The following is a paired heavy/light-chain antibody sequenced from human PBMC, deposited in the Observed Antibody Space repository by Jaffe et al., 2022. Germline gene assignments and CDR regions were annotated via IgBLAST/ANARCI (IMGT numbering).Heavy chain of an antibody. Sequence: QVQLVESGGGLVKPGGSLRLSCAASGFTFSDYYMSWIRQAPGKGLEWVSYISSSGSTIYYADSVKGRFTISRDNAKNSLYLQMNSLRAEDTAVYYCARSTYYDFWSGYLKHMDVWGKGTTVTVSS. D-gene: IGHD3-3*01. J-gene: IGHJ6*03. V-gene: IGHV3-11*01. CDR2: ISSSGSTI. CDR3: ARSTYYDFWSGYLKHMDV. CDR1: GFTFSDYY.
Light chain of an antibody. CDR3: QQANSFPGT. CDR2: AAS. V-gene: IGKV1-12*01. CDR1: QGISSW. Sequence: DIQMTQSPSSVSASVGDRVTITCRASQGISSWLAWYQQKPGKAPKLLIYAASSLQSGVPSRFSGSGSGTDFTLTISSLQPEDFATYYCQQANSFPGTFGGGTKVEIK. J-gene: IGKJ4*01.